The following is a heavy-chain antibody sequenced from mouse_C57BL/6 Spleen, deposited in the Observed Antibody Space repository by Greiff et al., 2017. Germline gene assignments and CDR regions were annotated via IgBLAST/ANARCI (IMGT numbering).Heavy chain of an antibody. Sequence: VQLQQSGPELVKPGASVKISCKASGYSFTGYYMNWVKQSPEKSLEWIGEINPSTGGTTYNQKFKAKATLTVDKSSSTAYMQLKSLTSEDSAVYYCARRGYGSIYAMDYWGQGTSVTVSS. CDR2: INPSTGGT. CDR1: GYSFTGYY. D-gene: IGHD1-1*01. J-gene: IGHJ4*01. V-gene: IGHV1-42*01. CDR3: ARRGYGSIYAMDY.